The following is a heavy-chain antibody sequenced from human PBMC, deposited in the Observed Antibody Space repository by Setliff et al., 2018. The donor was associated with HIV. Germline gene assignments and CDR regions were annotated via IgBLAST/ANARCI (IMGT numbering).Heavy chain of an antibody. V-gene: IGHV4-59*11. CDR1: GGSISSHC. CDR3: AKGAGFYGDYTFDH. J-gene: IGHJ4*02. Sequence: PSETLSLTCTVSGGSISSHCWSWIRQSPGKVFEWIGYIYSTGSTNYNPSLQSRVTISMVASRNQFSLKVTSVTAADTAVYYCAKGAGFYGDYTFDHWGQGRQVTVS. CDR2: IYSTGST. D-gene: IGHD4-17*01.